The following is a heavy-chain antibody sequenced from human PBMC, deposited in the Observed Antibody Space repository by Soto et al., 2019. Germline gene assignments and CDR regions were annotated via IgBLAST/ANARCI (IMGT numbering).Heavy chain of an antibody. J-gene: IGHJ4*02. Sequence: TLSLTCDLNCLSFPAYYWTWIRQSPGKGLEWIGEIHHSGITNYNPSLKSRVTISVDTSKNQFSLDLRSVTAADTAMYYCASSGPASYYNGYYFDYWGQG. CDR3: ASSGPASYYNGYYFDY. CDR1: CLSFPAYY. D-gene: IGHD3-10*01. CDR2: IHHSGIT. V-gene: IGHV4-34*01.